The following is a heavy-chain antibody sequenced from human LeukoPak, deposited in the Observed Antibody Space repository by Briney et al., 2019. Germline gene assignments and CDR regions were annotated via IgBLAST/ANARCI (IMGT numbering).Heavy chain of an antibody. Sequence: SETLSLTCTVSGGSISSNSYYWGWIRQPPGKGLEWIGYIYYSGSTNYNPSLKSRVTISVDTSKNQFSLKLSSVTATDTAVYYCARGSLVVRGGGYYYGMDVWGQGTTVTVSS. CDR1: GGSISSNSYY. CDR2: IYYSGST. V-gene: IGHV4-61*05. D-gene: IGHD3-10*01. J-gene: IGHJ6*02. CDR3: ARGSLVVRGGGYYYGMDV.